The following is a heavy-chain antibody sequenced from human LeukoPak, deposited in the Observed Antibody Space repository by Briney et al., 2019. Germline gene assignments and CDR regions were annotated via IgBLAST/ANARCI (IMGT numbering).Heavy chain of an antibody. CDR2: IYYSGST. Sequence: TSETLSLTCTVSGGSISSSSYYWVWIRQPPGTGREWIGSIYYSGSTYYNPSLKSRVTISVDTSKNQFSLNLSSVTAADTAVYYCARHGYYYYYMDVWGKGTTVTVSS. CDR1: GGSISSSSYY. V-gene: IGHV4-39*01. CDR3: ARHGYYYYYMDV. J-gene: IGHJ6*03.